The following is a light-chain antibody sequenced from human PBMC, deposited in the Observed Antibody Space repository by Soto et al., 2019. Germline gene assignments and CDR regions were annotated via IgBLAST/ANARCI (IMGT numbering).Light chain of an antibody. CDR3: QQSYNTPIP. Sequence: DIQITHSTPSLSAALGYIFAITFLSTQDTHNYLNWYQQRPGKAPHILVYATSSLQSGVPSRFTGGGSGTHFTLTISGLQPEDFATYFCQQSYNTPIPFGQVTLLEIK. V-gene: IGKV1-39*01. J-gene: IGKJ5*01. CDR2: ATS. CDR1: QDTHNY.